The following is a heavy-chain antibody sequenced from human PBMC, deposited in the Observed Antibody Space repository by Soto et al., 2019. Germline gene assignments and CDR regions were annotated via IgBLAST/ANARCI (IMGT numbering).Heavy chain of an antibody. CDR3: ARSGIVVVPATRH. CDR1: GFTFSDYY. CDR2: ISSSGSTI. D-gene: IGHD2-2*01. J-gene: IGHJ4*02. Sequence: GGSLRLSCAASGFTFSDYYMSWIRQAPGKGLEWVSYISSSGSTIYYADSVKGRFTISRDNAKNSLYLQMNSLRAADTAVYYCARSGIVVVPATRHWGQGTLVTVSS. V-gene: IGHV3-11*01.